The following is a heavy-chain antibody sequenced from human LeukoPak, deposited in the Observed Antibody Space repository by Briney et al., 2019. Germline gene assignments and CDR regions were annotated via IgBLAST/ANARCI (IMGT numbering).Heavy chain of an antibody. Sequence: GGSLRLSCATSGFTFSNYAMSWVRQAPGKGLQWVSTIGGGGERIFYSDSVKGRFTISRGNSKNTLYLQMNSLRAEDTAVYYCAKTRGAVASVFDYWGQGTLVTVSS. CDR2: IGGGGERI. V-gene: IGHV3-23*01. CDR3: AKTRGAVASVFDY. CDR1: GFTFSNYA. J-gene: IGHJ4*02. D-gene: IGHD6-19*01.